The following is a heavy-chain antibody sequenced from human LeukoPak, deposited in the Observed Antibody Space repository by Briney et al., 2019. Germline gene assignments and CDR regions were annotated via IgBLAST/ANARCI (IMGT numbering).Heavy chain of an antibody. J-gene: IGHJ4*02. V-gene: IGHV3-23*01. Sequence: GGSLRLSCAASGFTLSSYAMSWVRQAPGKGLEWVSSISGRGGSTYYADSVKGRFNISRDNSKNTLHLQMNSLRAEDTAVYYCARDSYDRSGYSPLDYWGPGTLVAVSS. CDR2: ISGRGGST. D-gene: IGHD3-22*01. CDR3: ARDSYDRSGYSPLDY. CDR1: GFTLSSYA.